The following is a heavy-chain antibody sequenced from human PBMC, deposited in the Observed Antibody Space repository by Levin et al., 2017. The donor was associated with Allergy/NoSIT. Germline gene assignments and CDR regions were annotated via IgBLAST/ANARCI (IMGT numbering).Heavy chain of an antibody. V-gene: IGHV4-4*02. CDR3: ARKSYGSVAESFQH. J-gene: IGHJ1*01. CDR2: IYHSGST. CDR1: GGSISSSNW. D-gene: IGHD3-16*02. Sequence: GSLRLSCAVSGGSISSSNWWSWVRQPPGKGLEWIGEIYHSGSTNYNSSLKSRVTISVDKSKNQFSLKLTSVTAADTAVYYCARKSYGSVAESFQHWGQGTLVTVSS.